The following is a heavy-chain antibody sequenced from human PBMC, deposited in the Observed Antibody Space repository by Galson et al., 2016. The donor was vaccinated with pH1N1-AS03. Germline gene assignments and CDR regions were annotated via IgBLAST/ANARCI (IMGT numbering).Heavy chain of an antibody. CDR2: VYYSGTP. CDR1: GGSMSGYY. Sequence: SETLSLTCTVSGGSMSGYYWSWIRQPPERGLEWIGCVYYSGTPTYNPSLKSQVTISVDTSKNQFSLKLSSVTAADTAVYFCARTGSNGWYYFDSWGQGALVTFSS. J-gene: IGHJ4*02. D-gene: IGHD6-19*01. CDR3: ARTGSNGWYYFDS. V-gene: IGHV4-59*01.